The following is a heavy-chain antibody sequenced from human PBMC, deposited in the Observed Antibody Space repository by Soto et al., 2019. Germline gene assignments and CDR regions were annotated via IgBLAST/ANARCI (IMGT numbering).Heavy chain of an antibody. V-gene: IGHV1-18*04. CDR3: ASIYYDSSGYRGYYYGMDV. CDR1: GYTFTSYG. CDR2: ISAYNGNT. J-gene: IGHJ6*02. Sequence: ASVKVSCKASGYTFTSYGISWVRQAPGQGLEWMGRISAYNGNTNYAQKLQGRVTMTTDTSTSTAYMELRSLRSDDTAVYYCASIYYDSSGYRGYYYGMDVWGQGTTVTVSS. D-gene: IGHD3-22*01.